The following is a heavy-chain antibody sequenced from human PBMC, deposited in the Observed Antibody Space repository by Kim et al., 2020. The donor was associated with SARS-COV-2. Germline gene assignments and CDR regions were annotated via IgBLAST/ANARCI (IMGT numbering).Heavy chain of an antibody. J-gene: IGHJ4*02. V-gene: IGHV3-21*01. Sequence: SSSSYLYYADSVKGRFTISRDNAKNSLYLQMNSLRAEDTAVYYCATLGILWGQGTLVTVSS. CDR2: SSSSYL. CDR3: ATLGIL. D-gene: IGHD1-20*01.